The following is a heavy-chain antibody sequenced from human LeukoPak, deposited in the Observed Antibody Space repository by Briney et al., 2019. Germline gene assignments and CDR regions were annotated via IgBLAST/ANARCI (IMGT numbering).Heavy chain of an antibody. CDR3: ARNEWVVRGVADY. CDR1: GFTVSSNY. J-gene: IGHJ4*02. D-gene: IGHD3-10*01. Sequence: PGGSLRLSCAASGFTVSSNYMSWVRQAPGKGLEWFSVIYSGGSTYYADSVKGRLTISRDNSKNTLYLQMNSLRAEDTAVYYCARNEWVVRGVADYWGQGTLVTVSS. CDR2: IYSGGST. V-gene: IGHV3-66*01.